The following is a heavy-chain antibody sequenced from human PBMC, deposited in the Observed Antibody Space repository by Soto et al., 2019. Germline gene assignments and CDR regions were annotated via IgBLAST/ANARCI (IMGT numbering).Heavy chain of an antibody. D-gene: IGHD6-6*01. Sequence: GGSLRLSCAASGVFFSNYHMSWVRQSPGKGLQWVAAISGGGDSTYYADSVKGRFTISRDNSENTLWLQMNSLRAGDTAVYYCVKYGGAAARPTFYYGLDVWGQGTTVTVSS. V-gene: IGHV3-23*01. J-gene: IGHJ6*02. CDR3: VKYGGAAARPTFYYGLDV. CDR2: ISGGGDST. CDR1: GVFFSNYH.